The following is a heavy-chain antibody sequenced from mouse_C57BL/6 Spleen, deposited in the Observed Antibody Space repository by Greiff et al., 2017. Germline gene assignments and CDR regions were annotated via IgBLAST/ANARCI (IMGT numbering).Heavy chain of an antibody. CDR3: ARGDYYGSSRYFDV. CDR1: GYAFSSSW. CDR2: IYPGDGDT. J-gene: IGHJ1*03. Sequence: QVQLQQSGPELVKPGASVKISCKASGYAFSSSWMNWVKQRPGKGLEWIGRIYPGDGDTNYNGKFKGKATLTADKSSSTAYMQLSRLTSEDSAVYFCARGDYYGSSRYFDVWGTGTTVTVSS. D-gene: IGHD1-1*01. V-gene: IGHV1-82*01.